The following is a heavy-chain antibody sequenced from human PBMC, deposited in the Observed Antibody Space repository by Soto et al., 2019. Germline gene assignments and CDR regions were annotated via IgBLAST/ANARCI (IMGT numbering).Heavy chain of an antibody. CDR2: INSDGSST. CDR1: GFTFSSYW. D-gene: IGHD3-10*01. V-gene: IGHV3-74*01. J-gene: IGHJ6*02. CDR3: ARVGSFRPYYYYGMDV. Sequence: PGGSLRLSCAASGFTFSSYWMHWVRQAPGKWLVWVSRINSDGSSTSYADSVKGRFTISRDNAKNTLYLQMNSLRAEDTAVYYCARVGSFRPYYYYGMDVWGQGXTVTVYS.